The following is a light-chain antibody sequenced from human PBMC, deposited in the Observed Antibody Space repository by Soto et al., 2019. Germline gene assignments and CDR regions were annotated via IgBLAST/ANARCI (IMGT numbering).Light chain of an antibody. V-gene: IGKV1-5*03. CDR3: QQYDVFST. Sequence: DIQISQSPSTLSASVGGLVTITCRASQSVSSWVAWYQQKPGLAPKLLIYKASTLQSGVSSRFSGSGYGTVFTLTISRLQPDESATYYRQQYDVFSTFGQGTKVEIK. CDR1: QSVSSW. J-gene: IGKJ1*01. CDR2: KAS.